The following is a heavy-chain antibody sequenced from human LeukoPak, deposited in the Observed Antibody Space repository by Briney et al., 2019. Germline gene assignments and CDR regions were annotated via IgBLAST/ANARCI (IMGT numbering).Heavy chain of an antibody. Sequence: GGTLRLSCAASGFTFSSYGMSWVRQAPGKGLEWVSAISGSGGSTYYADSVKGRFTISRDNSKNTLYLQMNSLRAEDTAVYYCAKDPWTDYYDSSGYYLGGYFDYWGQGTLVTVSS. V-gene: IGHV3-23*01. J-gene: IGHJ4*02. CDR1: GFTFSSYG. D-gene: IGHD3-22*01. CDR3: AKDPWTDYYDSSGYYLGGYFDY. CDR2: ISGSGGST.